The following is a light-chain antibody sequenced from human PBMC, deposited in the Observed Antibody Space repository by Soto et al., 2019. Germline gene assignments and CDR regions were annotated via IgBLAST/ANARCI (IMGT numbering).Light chain of an antibody. CDR2: AAS. V-gene: IGKV1-12*01. CDR3: QQADSFPT. CDR1: QGISSW. Sequence: IQMTQSPSSLSASVGDRVTITCRASQGISSWLVWYQQKPGKAPKLLIYAASSLQSGVPSRFSGSGSGTDFTLTISSLQPEDFATYYCQQADSFPTFGGGTKVDIK. J-gene: IGKJ4*01.